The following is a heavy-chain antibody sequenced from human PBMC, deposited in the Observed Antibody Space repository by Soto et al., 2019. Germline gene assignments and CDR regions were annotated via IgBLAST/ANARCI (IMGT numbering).Heavy chain of an antibody. D-gene: IGHD3-16*02. V-gene: IGHV4-59*01. Sequence: QVQLQESGPGLVKPSETLSLTCTVSGGSISSYYWSWIRQPPGKGLEWIGYIYYSGSTNYNPSLKRRVTISVDTSKNQFSLKLSSVTAADTAVYYCARGDYVWGSYHYFDYWGQGTLVTVSS. CDR2: IYYSGST. CDR3: ARGDYVWGSYHYFDY. CDR1: GGSISSYY. J-gene: IGHJ4*02.